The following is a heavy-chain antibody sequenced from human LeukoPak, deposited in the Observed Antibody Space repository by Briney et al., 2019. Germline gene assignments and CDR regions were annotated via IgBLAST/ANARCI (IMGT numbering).Heavy chain of an antibody. D-gene: IGHD5-24*01. CDR3: ARDDSLLQFGC. CDR1: GFTFSSYW. Sequence: GGSLRLSCAASGFTFSSYWMSWVRQAPGKGLEWVANIKQDGSEKYYADSVKGRFAISRDNSKNTVYLQMNSLRAEDTAVYYCARDDSLLQFGCWGQGTLVTVSS. J-gene: IGHJ4*02. CDR2: IKQDGSEK. V-gene: IGHV3-7*03.